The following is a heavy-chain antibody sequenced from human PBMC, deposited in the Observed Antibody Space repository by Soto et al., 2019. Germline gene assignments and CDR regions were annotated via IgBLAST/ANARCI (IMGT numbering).Heavy chain of an antibody. J-gene: IGHJ6*02. CDR1: GDTFSRYA. V-gene: IGHV1-69*13. Sequence: PVKLYWKASGDTFSRYAISWVRQATGQGLEWIGGIIPIFGTANYAQKFQGRVTITADESTSTAYMELSSLRSEDTAVYYCARGDRYCSGGSCYSANYYYYGMDVWGQGTTVTVSS. CDR2: IIPIFGTA. D-gene: IGHD2-15*01. CDR3: ARGDRYCSGGSCYSANYYYYGMDV.